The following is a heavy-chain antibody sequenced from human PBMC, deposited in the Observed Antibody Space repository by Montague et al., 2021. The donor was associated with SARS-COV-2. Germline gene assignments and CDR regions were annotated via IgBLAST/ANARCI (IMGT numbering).Heavy chain of an antibody. V-gene: IGHV4-30-2*01. CDR3: ARVVSVPHTRGYSYGHLTSKTGSNYFDY. Sequence: TLSLTCAVSGGSISSAGYSWSWIRQPPGKGLEWIGYIYHSGTTISVDRSKNQFSLKLTSVTAADTAVYYCARVVSVPHTRGYSYGHLTSKTGSNYFDYWGQGTLVTVSS. J-gene: IGHJ4*02. CDR1: GGSISSAGYS. CDR2: IYHSGT. D-gene: IGHD5-18*01.